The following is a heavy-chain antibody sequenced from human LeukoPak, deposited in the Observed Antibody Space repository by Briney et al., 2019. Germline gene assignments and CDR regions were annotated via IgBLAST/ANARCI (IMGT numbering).Heavy chain of an antibody. V-gene: IGHV2-5*01. D-gene: IGHD3-10*01. Sequence: TLSLTCTVSGGSISSYYWSWIRQPPGKALEWLALIYWNDDKRYSPSLKSRLTITKDTSKNQVVLTMTNMDPVDTATYYCAHPVGFGELLFDYWGQGTLVTVSS. CDR3: AHPVGFGELLFDY. J-gene: IGHJ4*02. CDR1: GGSISSYYW. CDR2: IYWNDDK.